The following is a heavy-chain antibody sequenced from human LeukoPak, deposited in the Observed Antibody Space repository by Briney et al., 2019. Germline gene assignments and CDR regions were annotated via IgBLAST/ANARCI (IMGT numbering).Heavy chain of an antibody. Sequence: GESLKISCKGSGYRFTSNWIGWVRQMPGKGLEWMGIIYPGDSDTRYSPSFQGQVTISADKSISTAYLQWSSLKASDTAMYYCARLQGKFGTLERWFDPWGQGTLVTVSS. CDR1: GYRFTSNW. D-gene: IGHD1-1*01. J-gene: IGHJ5*02. CDR2: IYPGDSDT. V-gene: IGHV5-51*01. CDR3: ARLQGKFGTLERWFDP.